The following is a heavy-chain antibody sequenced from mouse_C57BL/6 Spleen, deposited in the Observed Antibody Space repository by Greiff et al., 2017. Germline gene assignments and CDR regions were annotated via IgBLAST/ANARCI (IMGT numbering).Heavy chain of an antibody. CDR2: ISSGSSTI. Sequence: EVKVVESGGGLVKPGGSLKLSCAASGFTFSDYGMHWLRQAPEKGLEWVAYISSGSSTIYYADTVKGRFTISRDNAKNTLFLQMTSLRAEDTAMYYCARGSHDYWGQGTTLTVSS. CDR3: ARGSHDY. J-gene: IGHJ2*01. V-gene: IGHV5-17*01. CDR1: GFTFSDYG.